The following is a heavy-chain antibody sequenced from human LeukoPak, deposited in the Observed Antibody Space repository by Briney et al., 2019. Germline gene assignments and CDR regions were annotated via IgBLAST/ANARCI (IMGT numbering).Heavy chain of an antibody. Sequence: ASVKVSCKASGYTFANYYMHWVRQAPGQGLEWMGIINPSGGSTNYAQKFQGRVTMTRDTSTSTVYMELSSLRSEDTAVYYCARTYSNSSPFDYWGQGTLVPVSS. V-gene: IGHV1-46*01. D-gene: IGHD6-6*01. J-gene: IGHJ4*02. CDR2: INPSGGST. CDR1: GYTFANYY. CDR3: ARTYSNSSPFDY.